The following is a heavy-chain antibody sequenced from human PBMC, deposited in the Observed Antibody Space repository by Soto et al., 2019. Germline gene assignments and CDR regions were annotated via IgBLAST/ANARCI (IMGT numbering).Heavy chain of an antibody. J-gene: IGHJ3*02. D-gene: IGHD5-18*01. V-gene: IGHV3-23*01. CDR1: GFTFISYA. CDR2: ISGSGGST. Sequence: GGSLRLSCAASGFTFISYAMSWVRQAPGKGLEWVSGISGSGGSTYYVDSVKGRFTISRDNSKNTLYLQMNSLRAEDTAVYYCARDFGYNYGYDAFDIWGQGTMVTVSS. CDR3: ARDFGYNYGYDAFDI.